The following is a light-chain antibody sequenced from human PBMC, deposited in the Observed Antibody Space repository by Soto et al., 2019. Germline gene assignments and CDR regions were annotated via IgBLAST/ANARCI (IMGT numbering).Light chain of an antibody. J-gene: IGLJ1*01. V-gene: IGLV2-14*01. CDR3: SSYTSSSTFYV. Sequence: QSALTQPASVSGSPGQSITISCTGTSSDVGGYNYVSWYQQHPGKAPKLMIYDVSNRPSGVSNRFSGSKSGNTASLTISGLQAEDEADYYCSSYTSSSTFYVFGTGTKAPVL. CDR2: DVS. CDR1: SSDVGGYNY.